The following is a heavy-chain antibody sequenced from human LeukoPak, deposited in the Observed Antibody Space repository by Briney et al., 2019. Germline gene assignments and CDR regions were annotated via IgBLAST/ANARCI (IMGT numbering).Heavy chain of an antibody. CDR2: ISAYNGNT. CDR1: GYTFTSYG. CDR3: ATLTYYYYMDV. J-gene: IGHJ6*03. V-gene: IGHV1-18*01. Sequence: GASVKVSCKASGYTFTSYGISWVRLAPGQGREWMGWISAYNGNTNYAQKLQGRVTMTTDTSTSTAYMELRSLRSDDTAVYYCATLTYYYYMDVWGKGTTVTVSS.